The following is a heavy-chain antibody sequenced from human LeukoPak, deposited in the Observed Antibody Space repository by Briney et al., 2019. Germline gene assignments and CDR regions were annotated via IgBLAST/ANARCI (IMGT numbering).Heavy chain of an antibody. J-gene: IGHJ3*02. CDR2: IYTSGST. V-gene: IGHV4-61*02. CDR1: GGSISSGSYY. CDR3: ARADSDYYDSSGYHDAFDI. D-gene: IGHD3-22*01. Sequence: SETLSLTCTVSGGSISSGSYYWSWIRQPAGKGPEWIGRIYTSGSTNYNPSLKSRVTISVDTSKNQFSLKLSSVTAADTAVYYCARADSDYYDSSGYHDAFDIWGQGTMVTVSS.